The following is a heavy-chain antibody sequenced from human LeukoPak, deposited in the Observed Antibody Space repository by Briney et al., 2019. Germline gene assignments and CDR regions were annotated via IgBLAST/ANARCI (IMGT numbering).Heavy chain of an antibody. V-gene: IGHV1-2*02. D-gene: IGHD2-15*01. J-gene: IGHJ5*02. CDR1: GYTFTGYY. CDR3: ARDQVAAYEDNWFDP. Sequence: ASVKVSCKASGYTFTGYYMHWVRQAPGQGLEWMGWINPNSGGTNYAQKFQGRVTMTRDTSISTAYTELSRLRSDDTAVYYCARDQVAAYEDNWFDPWGQGTLVTVSS. CDR2: INPNSGGT.